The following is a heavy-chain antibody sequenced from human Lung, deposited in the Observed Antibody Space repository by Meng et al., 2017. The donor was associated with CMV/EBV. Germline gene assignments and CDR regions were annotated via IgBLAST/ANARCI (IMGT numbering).Heavy chain of an antibody. J-gene: IGHJ5*02. CDR2: ISGSVGNT. CDR3: AREEAMVGYYTNWFDA. Sequence: GGSLRLSCAASGFPFRSYAMSWVRQAPGKGLEWVSSISGSVGNTYYADSVKGRFTISRDNSGDTLYMQMSSLRAEDTAVYYCAREEAMVGYYTNWFDAWGEGXVVTVSS. CDR1: GFPFRSYA. D-gene: IGHD5-18*01. V-gene: IGHV3-23*01.